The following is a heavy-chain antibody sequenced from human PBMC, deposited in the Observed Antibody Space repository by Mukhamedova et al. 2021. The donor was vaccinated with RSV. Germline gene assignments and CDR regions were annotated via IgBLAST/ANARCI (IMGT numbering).Heavy chain of an antibody. Sequence: INAAIGNTKYSQRFQGRVTFTRDTSASTVYMELISLRSEDTAVYFCASQSRSWYVDYWGQGTLVTVSS. J-gene: IGHJ4*02. CDR3: ASQSRSWYVDY. V-gene: IGHV1-3*01. D-gene: IGHD6-13*01. CDR2: INAAIGNT.